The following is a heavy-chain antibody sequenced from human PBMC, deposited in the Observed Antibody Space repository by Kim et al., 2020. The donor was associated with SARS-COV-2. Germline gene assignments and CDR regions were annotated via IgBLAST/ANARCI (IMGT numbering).Heavy chain of an antibody. Sequence: SETLSLTCTVSGGSISSLYWSWIRQPAGKALEWIGRIYNSGTTNYNPSLKSRVTMSVDTSKNQFSLRLSSVTAADTAVYYCARSTTLTTYDYWGQGTLVTVSS. V-gene: IGHV4-4*07. J-gene: IGHJ4*02. CDR3: ARSTTLTTYDY. CDR1: GGSISSLY. D-gene: IGHD4-17*01. CDR2: IYNSGTT.